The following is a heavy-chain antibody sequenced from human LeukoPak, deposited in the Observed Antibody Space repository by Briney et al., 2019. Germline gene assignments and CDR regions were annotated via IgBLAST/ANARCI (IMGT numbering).Heavy chain of an antibody. D-gene: IGHD3-10*01. CDR2: MNPNSGNT. Sequence: GASVKVSCKASGYTFTSYDINWVRQATGQGLEWMGWMNPNSGNTGYAQKFQGRVTMTRDTSISTAYMELSRLRSDDTAVYYCARAIYYGSGSLTSSHFDYWGQGTLVTVSS. J-gene: IGHJ4*02. V-gene: IGHV1-8*01. CDR1: GYTFTSYD. CDR3: ARAIYYGSGSLTSSHFDY.